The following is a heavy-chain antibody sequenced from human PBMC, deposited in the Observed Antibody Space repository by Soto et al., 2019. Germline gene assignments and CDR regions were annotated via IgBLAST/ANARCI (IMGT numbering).Heavy chain of an antibody. V-gene: IGHV1-69*06. Sequence: QVQLVQSGAEVKKPGSSVKVSCKASGGTFSSYAISWVRQAPGQGLEWMGGIIPIFGTANYAQKFQGRVTITADKSTSTANMEQSRLGSEDTPGYNCGALRKTGTITRHYYYYGMDVWGHGTTVTVSS. CDR2: IIPIFGTA. J-gene: IGHJ6*02. CDR1: GGTFSSYA. CDR3: GALRKTGTITRHYYYYGMDV. D-gene: IGHD1-1*01.